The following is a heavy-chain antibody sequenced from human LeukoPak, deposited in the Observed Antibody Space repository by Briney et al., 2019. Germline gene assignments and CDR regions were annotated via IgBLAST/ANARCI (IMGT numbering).Heavy chain of an antibody. CDR1: GFTFSSYG. Sequence: GGSLRLSCAASGFTFSSYGMSWVRQAPGKGLEWVSSISSSSSYIYYADSVKGRFTISRDNAKNSLYLQMNSLRAEDTAVYYCARVWYERQGYYYMDVWGKGTTVTISS. CDR3: ARVWYERQGYYYMDV. J-gene: IGHJ6*03. CDR2: ISSSSSYI. D-gene: IGHD2-15*01. V-gene: IGHV3-21*04.